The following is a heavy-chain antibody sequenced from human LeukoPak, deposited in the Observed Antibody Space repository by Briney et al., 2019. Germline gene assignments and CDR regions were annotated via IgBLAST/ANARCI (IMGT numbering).Heavy chain of an antibody. CDR3: ARGLASGYPPIPFDY. V-gene: IGHV4-34*01. Sequence: SETLSLTCAVFGGSFDGYYWGWIRQPPGRGPEWIGEITYDGSANYNPSLKSRVTISVDTSKIQFSLNLSSVTAADTAIYYCARGLASGYPPIPFDYWGQGTQVTVSS. J-gene: IGHJ4*02. CDR2: ITYDGSA. CDR1: GGSFDGYY. D-gene: IGHD3-3*01.